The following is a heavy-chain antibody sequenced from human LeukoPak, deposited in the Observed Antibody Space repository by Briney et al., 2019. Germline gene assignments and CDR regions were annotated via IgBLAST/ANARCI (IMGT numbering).Heavy chain of an antibody. CDR1: GGSFSGYY. J-gene: IGHJ4*02. D-gene: IGHD6-13*01. Sequence: SETLSLTCAAYGGSFSGYYWSWIRQPPGKGLEWIGEINHSGSTNYNPSLKSRVTISVDTSKNQSSLKLSSVTAADTAVYYCARGRNIAAAGDTTFDYWGQGTLVTVSS. CDR2: INHSGST. CDR3: ARGRNIAAAGDTTFDY. V-gene: IGHV4-34*01.